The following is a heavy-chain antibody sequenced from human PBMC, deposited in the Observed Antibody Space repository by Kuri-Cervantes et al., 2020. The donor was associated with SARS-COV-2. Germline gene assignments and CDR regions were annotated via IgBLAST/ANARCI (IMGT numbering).Heavy chain of an antibody. Sequence: SETLSLTCTVSGGSISSGSYYWSWIRQPAGKGLEWIGYIYTSGGTNYNPSLKSRVTMSVDTSKNQFSLKLSSVTAADTAVYYCARQGANLDYWGQGTLVTVSS. D-gene: IGHD5-12*01. V-gene: IGHV4-61*09. J-gene: IGHJ4*02. CDR2: IYTSGGT. CDR1: GGSISSGSYY. CDR3: ARQGANLDY.